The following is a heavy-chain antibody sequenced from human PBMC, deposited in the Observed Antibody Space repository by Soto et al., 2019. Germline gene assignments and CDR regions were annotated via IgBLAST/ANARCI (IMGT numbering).Heavy chain of an antibody. D-gene: IGHD1-26*01. CDR2: IVVDSNTA. V-gene: IGHV1-69*06. CDR1: GSTFNNFA. Sequence: QVVLLQSGAEVKEPGSSVRVSCQVSGSTFNNFAFSWVRQAPGHGPEWMGGIVVDSNTAEYSQRFQDRVTITEDTSTDTLYMELGSLTFEDTAVYYCARAIKRWEVNYSFDFWGQGTLVTVSS. J-gene: IGHJ4*02. CDR3: ARAIKRWEVNYSFDF.